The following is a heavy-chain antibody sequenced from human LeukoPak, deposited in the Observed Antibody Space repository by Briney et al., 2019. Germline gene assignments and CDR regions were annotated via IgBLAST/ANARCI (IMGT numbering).Heavy chain of an antibody. D-gene: IGHD3-3*01. CDR1: GYTFTDYF. V-gene: IGHV1-2*02. CDR3: ARGPRITIFGVVMASDAFDI. J-gene: IGHJ3*02. CDR2: INPKSGGT. Sequence: ASVKVSCKASGYTFTDYFMNWVRQAPGQGLEWMGWINPKSGGTVYAQKFQGRVTMTRDTSSSTAYMELSRLRFDDTVVYYCARGPRITIFGVVMASDAFDIWGQGTMVTVSS.